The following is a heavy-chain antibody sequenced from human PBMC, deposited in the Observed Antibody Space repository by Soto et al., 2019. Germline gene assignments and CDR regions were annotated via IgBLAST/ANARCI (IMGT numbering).Heavy chain of an antibody. Sequence: EVQLVESGGGLVQPGGSLRLSCAASGFTFSDHFMEWVRQAPGKGLEWVGRARHKISHYMTEYAASVKGRFISSRDESKHSLLLHMNSLETADSAVYYCASPQRSSYDGKYYWGQGTLVTVSS. J-gene: IGHJ4*02. CDR1: GFTFSDHF. D-gene: IGHD6-13*01. V-gene: IGHV3-72*01. CDR3: ASPQRSSYDGKYY. CDR2: ARHKISHYMT.